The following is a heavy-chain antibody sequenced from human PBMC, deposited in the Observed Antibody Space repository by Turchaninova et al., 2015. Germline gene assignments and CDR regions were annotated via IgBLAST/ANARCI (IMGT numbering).Heavy chain of an antibody. V-gene: IGHV4-59*01. Sequence: QLQESGPGMPTPSETLSLTCAGSGVSISDYYWRWSRQPPGKGLEWIGYISYSGSTNDNPSRKSRVTISVDTSKNQFSLKLSSVTAADTAVYFCARQQWGNRPFDPWGQGTLVTVSS. D-gene: IGHD6-13*01. CDR1: GVSISDYY. J-gene: IGHJ5*02. CDR2: ISYSGST. CDR3: ARQQWGNRPFDP.